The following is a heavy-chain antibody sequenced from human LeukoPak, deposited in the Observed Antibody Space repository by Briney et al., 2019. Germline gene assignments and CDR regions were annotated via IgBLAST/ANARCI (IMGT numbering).Heavy chain of an antibody. D-gene: IGHD2-2*01. CDR1: GFTFSSYA. CDR2: INHSGST. CDR3: ASSIRDCSSTSCYLSD. J-gene: IGHJ4*02. Sequence: GSLRLSCAASGFTFSSYAMSWIRQPPGKGLEWIGEINHSGSTNYNPSLKSRVTISVDTSKNQFSLKLSSVTAADTAVYYCASSIRDCSSTSCYLSDWGQGTLVTVSS. V-gene: IGHV4-34*01.